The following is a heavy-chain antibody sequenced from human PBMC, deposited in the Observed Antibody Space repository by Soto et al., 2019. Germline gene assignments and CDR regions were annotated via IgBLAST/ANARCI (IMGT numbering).Heavy chain of an antibody. Sequence: ASVKVSCKASGYSFTNNDVSWVRQATGQGLEWMGWMNPGSGDTGYAQKFQGRVAMTRDISIATAYMELSSLRSDDTAIYYCARMATFGSLNWFDPWGQGTLVTVSS. D-gene: IGHD3-16*01. CDR2: MNPGSGDT. CDR1: GYSFTNND. CDR3: ARMATFGSLNWFDP. V-gene: IGHV1-8*01. J-gene: IGHJ5*02.